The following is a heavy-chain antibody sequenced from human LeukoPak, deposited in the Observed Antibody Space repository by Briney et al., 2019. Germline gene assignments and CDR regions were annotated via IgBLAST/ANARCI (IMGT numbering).Heavy chain of an antibody. CDR3: ASEYSGSYENY. Sequence: PSETLSLTCAVYGGSFSGYYWSWIRQPPGKGLEWIGEINHSGSTNYNPSPKSRVTISVDTSKNQFSLKLSSVTAADTAVYYCASEYSGSYENYWGQGTLVTVSS. D-gene: IGHD1-26*01. V-gene: IGHV4-34*01. J-gene: IGHJ4*02. CDR2: INHSGST. CDR1: GGSFSGYY.